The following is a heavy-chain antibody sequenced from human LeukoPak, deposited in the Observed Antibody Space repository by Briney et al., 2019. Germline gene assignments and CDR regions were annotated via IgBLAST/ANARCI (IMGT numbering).Heavy chain of an antibody. CDR3: AKDQYSSGWYFDY. D-gene: IGHD6-19*01. CDR1: ELMFSSYA. CDR2: MSDDSGST. V-gene: IGHV3-23*01. Sequence: GGSLRLSCAASELMFSSYAMSWVRQAPGKGLEWVSGMSDDSGSTYYADSVRGRFTISRDNSKNTLYLQMNSLRVEDTAIYYCAKDQYSSGWYFDYWGQGTLVTVSS. J-gene: IGHJ4*02.